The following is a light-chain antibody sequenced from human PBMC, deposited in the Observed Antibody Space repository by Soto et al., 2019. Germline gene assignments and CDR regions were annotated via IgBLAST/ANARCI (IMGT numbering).Light chain of an antibody. CDR1: QAILTY. J-gene: IGKJ5*01. CDR2: DAS. CDR3: QQYGSSPIT. Sequence: DIHLTQSPSSLSAAVGDRVTITCRASQAILTYLNWLQQKAGKAPEVLIYDASSRATGIPDRFSGSGSGTDFTLTISRLEPEDFAVYYCQQYGSSPITFGQGTRLENK. V-gene: IGKV1-39*01.